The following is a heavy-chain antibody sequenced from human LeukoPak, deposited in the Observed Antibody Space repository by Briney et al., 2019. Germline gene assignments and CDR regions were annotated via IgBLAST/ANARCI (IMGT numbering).Heavy chain of an antibody. D-gene: IGHD2-15*01. CDR1: GSTFSGSA. CDR2: IDKKDNLYAT. J-gene: IGHJ5*02. V-gene: IGHV3-73*01. CDR3: TRDRGTYNWFDP. Sequence: GGSLRLSCAASGSTFSGSAVHWVRQSSGKGLEWVGHIDKKDNLYATAYAESVKGRFTISRDDSKDTAFLHMDSLKTEDTALYYCTRDRGTYNWFDPWGQGTLVTVSP.